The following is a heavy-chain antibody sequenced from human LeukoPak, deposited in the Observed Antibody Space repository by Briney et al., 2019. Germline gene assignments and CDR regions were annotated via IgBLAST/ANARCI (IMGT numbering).Heavy chain of an antibody. J-gene: IGHJ4*02. V-gene: IGHV3-66*01. D-gene: IGHD2-15*01. Sequence: GGSLRPSCAPSGLTAGANYMTWAGQAPGKGLEWVSVIYSGGSTYYADSVKGRFTISRDNSKNTLYLQMNSLRAEDTAVYYCARERVVVAATVDYWGQGTLVTVSS. CDR1: GLTAGANY. CDR3: ARERVVVAATVDY. CDR2: IYSGGST.